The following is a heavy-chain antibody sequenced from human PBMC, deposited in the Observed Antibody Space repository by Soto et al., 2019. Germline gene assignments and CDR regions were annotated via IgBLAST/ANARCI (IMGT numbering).Heavy chain of an antibody. CDR3: ARDTAFISSGLFNP. Sequence: HPGGFLRLSCAASGFSFSTYEMNWVRQAPGKGLEWVSYISKNGIDIYYADSVKGRFTISRDNANNSLFLQMNSLRAEDTAVYYCARDTAFISSGLFNPWGQGTLVTVSS. CDR1: GFSFSTYE. D-gene: IGHD3-22*01. V-gene: IGHV3-48*03. J-gene: IGHJ5*02. CDR2: ISKNGIDI.